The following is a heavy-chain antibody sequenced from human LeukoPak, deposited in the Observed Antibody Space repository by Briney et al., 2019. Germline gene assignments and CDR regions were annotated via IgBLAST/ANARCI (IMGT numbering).Heavy chain of an antibody. D-gene: IGHD1-26*01. J-gene: IGHJ4*02. CDR3: ASKRGSGSPFDY. Sequence: PSETLSLTCTVSGGSISSYYWSWIRQPPGKGLEWIGYIYYSGSTTYNPSLNSRVTISVDTSKNQFSLKLSSVTAADTAVYYCASKRGSGSPFDYWGQGTLVTVSS. CDR1: GGSISSYY. CDR2: IYYSGST. V-gene: IGHV4-59*01.